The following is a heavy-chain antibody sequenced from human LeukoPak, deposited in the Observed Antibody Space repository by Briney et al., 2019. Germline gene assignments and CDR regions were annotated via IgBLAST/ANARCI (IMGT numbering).Heavy chain of an antibody. CDR2: ISYDGSIQ. CDR3: TRELGWPGYYYGMDV. V-gene: IGHV3-30-3*01. Sequence: PGGSLRLSCSVSGFIFSNHAMHWVRQAPGKGLECVAYISYDGSIQLYGDSVKGRFTISRDDSKSIAYLQMNSLKTEDTAVYYCTRELGWPGYYYGMDVWGQGTTVTVSS. J-gene: IGHJ6*02. CDR1: GFIFSNHA. D-gene: IGHD3-10*01.